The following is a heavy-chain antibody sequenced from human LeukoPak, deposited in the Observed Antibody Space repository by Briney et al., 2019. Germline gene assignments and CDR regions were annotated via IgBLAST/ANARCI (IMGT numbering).Heavy chain of an antibody. V-gene: IGHV3-30-3*01. Sequence: PGGSLRLSCAASGFTFSSYAMHWVRQAPGKGLEWVAVISYDGSNKYYADSVKGRFTISRDNSKNTLYLQMNSLRAEDTAVYYCARDEGSSSWYHPYYYGMDVWGQGTTVIVSS. CDR2: ISYDGSNK. CDR1: GFTFSSYA. D-gene: IGHD6-13*01. CDR3: ARDEGSSSWYHPYYYGMDV. J-gene: IGHJ6*02.